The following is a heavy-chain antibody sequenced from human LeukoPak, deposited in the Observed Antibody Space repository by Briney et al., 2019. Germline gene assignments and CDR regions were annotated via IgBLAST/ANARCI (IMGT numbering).Heavy chain of an antibody. CDR2: IYSSGST. CDR3: ASSQWVAPGSY. V-gene: IGHV4-61*02. D-gene: IGHD1-26*01. Sequence: PSETLSLTCTVSGGSFISSSYYWGWIRQPAGKGLEWIGRIYSSGSTDYNPSLKSRVTISLDTSKNQFSLKLSSVTVADTAVYYCASSQWVAPGSYWGQGILVTVSS. CDR1: GGSFISSSYY. J-gene: IGHJ4*02.